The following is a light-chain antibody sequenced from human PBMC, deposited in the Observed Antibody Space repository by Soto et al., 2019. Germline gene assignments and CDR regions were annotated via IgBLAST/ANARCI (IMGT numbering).Light chain of an antibody. V-gene: IGLV1-40*01. Sequence: QSVLTQPPSVSGAPGQRVTISCTGSSSNIGAGYDVYWYQQLPGTAPKLLIYGNSNRPSGVPDRFSGSKSGTSASLAITGLQAEDEADYYCQSYDSSLGDLWVFGGGTKPPS. J-gene: IGLJ3*02. CDR2: GNS. CDR1: SSNIGAGYD. CDR3: QSYDSSLGDLWV.